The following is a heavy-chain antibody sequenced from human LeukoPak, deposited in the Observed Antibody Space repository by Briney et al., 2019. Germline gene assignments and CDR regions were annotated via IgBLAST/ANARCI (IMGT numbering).Heavy chain of an antibody. Sequence: GGSLRLSCAASGFTFSSYWMSWVRQAPGKGLEWVSNIKQDGGEKYYVDSVKGRFTISRDNAKNSLYLQMKSLRAEDTAVYYCGRSIVFVTAKRPGWFDPWRQGTLVSVSS. J-gene: IGHJ5*02. CDR3: GRSIVFVTAKRPGWFDP. V-gene: IGHV3-7*01. CDR2: IKQDGGEK. D-gene: IGHD2-21*02. CDR1: GFTFSSYW.